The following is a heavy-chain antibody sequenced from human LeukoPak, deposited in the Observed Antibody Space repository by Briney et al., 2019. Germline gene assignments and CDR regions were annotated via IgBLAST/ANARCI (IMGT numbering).Heavy chain of an antibody. V-gene: IGHV1-8*01. J-gene: IGHJ4*02. CDR3: ARDLHY. Sequence: ASVKVSCKASGYTFTSYDINWVRQATGQGLEWMGWMTPNSGNTGYAQKFQGRVTITADASTSTAYMELSSLRSEDTAVYYCARDLHYWGQGTLVTVSS. CDR2: MTPNSGNT. CDR1: GYTFTSYD.